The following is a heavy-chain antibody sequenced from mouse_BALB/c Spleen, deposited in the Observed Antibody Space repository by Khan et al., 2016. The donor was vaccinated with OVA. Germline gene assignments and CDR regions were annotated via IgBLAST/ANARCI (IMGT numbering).Heavy chain of an antibody. D-gene: IGHD2-14*01. V-gene: IGHV1-87*01. Sequence: QVQLQQPGAELARPGASVKLSCKASGYTFTPYWMQWVKQRPGQGLEWIGTIYPGDGDTRYTQNFKGKATLTADKFSSTAYMQLSSLTSEDSAVYYCASYRYDYFDYWGQGTTLTVSS. CDR2: IYPGDGDT. CDR1: GYTFTPYW. CDR3: ASYRYDYFDY. J-gene: IGHJ2*01.